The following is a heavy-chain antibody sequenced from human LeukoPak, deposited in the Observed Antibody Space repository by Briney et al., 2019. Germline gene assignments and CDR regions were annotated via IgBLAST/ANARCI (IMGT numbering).Heavy chain of an antibody. D-gene: IGHD6-6*01. Sequence: ASVKVSCKASGYTFTGHYIHWVRQAPGQGLEWMGWINTGSGGTNSAQKFQGRVTMTRDTSISTAYMELSRLRSDDTAVYYCARGVVSSRVVDYWGQGTLVTVSS. J-gene: IGHJ4*02. V-gene: IGHV1-2*02. CDR3: ARGVVSSRVVDY. CDR2: INTGSGGT. CDR1: GYTFTGHY.